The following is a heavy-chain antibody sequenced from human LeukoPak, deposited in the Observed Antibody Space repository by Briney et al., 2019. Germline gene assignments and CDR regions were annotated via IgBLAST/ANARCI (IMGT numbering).Heavy chain of an antibody. D-gene: IGHD2-2*01. Sequence: ASVKVSCKASGYTFTGHYMHWVRQAPGQGLEYMGRINPISGGTVYAQKFQGRVTMTRDTSITTAYMELTRLTSDDTAVYYCARYCSSTSCYSDYWGQGTLVTVFS. CDR2: INPISGGT. V-gene: IGHV1-2*06. J-gene: IGHJ4*02. CDR1: GYTFTGHY. CDR3: ARYCSSTSCYSDY.